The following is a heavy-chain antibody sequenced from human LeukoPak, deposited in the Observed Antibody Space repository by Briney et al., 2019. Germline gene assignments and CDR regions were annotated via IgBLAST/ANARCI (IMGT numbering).Heavy chain of an antibody. V-gene: IGHV3-23*01. Sequence: PGGSLRLSCAASRFTFSSYAMSWVRQAPGKGLEWVSVITGSGGNTYFADSVKGRFTISKDNSKNTVYLQMSSLRVDDTAVYYCAKAASSSWPSYYYGMDVWGQGTTVTVSS. D-gene: IGHD6-13*01. J-gene: IGHJ6*02. CDR3: AKAASSSWPSYYYGMDV. CDR1: RFTFSSYA. CDR2: ITGSGGNT.